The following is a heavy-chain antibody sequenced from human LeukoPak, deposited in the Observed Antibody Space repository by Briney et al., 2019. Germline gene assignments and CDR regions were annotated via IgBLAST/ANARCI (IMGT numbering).Heavy chain of an antibody. CDR2: INAGNGNT. V-gene: IGHV1-3*01. CDR1: GYTFTSYY. D-gene: IGHD3-3*01. J-gene: IGHJ3*02. CDR3: ARGGWGGSNAFDI. Sequence: ASVKVSCKASGYTFTSYYMHWMRQAPGQRLEWMGWINAGNGNTKYSQKFQGRVTITRDTSASTAYMELSSLRSEDTAVYYCARGGWGGSNAFDIWGQGTMVTVSS.